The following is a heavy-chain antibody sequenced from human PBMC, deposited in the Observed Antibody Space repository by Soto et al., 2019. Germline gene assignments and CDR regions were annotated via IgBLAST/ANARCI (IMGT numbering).Heavy chain of an antibody. Sequence: QVQLQESGPGLVKPSQTLSLTSSVSGGSISSNGYYWAWIRQHPGKGLEWIGYIYYSGTTYYNPSLKSRVSISTDTSKNQFFLKLNSVTAADTAVYYCARRAVNTGGRFDYWGQGTLVTVSS. J-gene: IGHJ4*02. V-gene: IGHV4-31*03. CDR2: IYYSGTT. CDR1: GGSISSNGYY. D-gene: IGHD4-17*01. CDR3: ARRAVNTGGRFDY.